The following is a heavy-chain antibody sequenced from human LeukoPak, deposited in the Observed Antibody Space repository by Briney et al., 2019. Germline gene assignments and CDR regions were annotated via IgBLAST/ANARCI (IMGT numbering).Heavy chain of an antibody. V-gene: IGHV4-39*01. CDR3: ARGQDTVVTSRDAFDI. D-gene: IGHD4-23*01. J-gene: IGHJ3*02. CDR2: IYYSGST. CDR1: GGSISSSSYY. Sequence: SETLSLTCTVSGGSISSSSYYWGWIRQPPGKGLEWIGSIYYSGSTYYNPSLKSRVTISVDTSKNQFSLKLSSVTAADTAVYYCARGQDTVVTSRDAFDIWGQGTMVTVSS.